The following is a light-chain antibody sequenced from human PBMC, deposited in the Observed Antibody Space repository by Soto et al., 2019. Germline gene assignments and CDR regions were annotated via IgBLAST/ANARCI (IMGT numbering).Light chain of an antibody. J-gene: IGKJ1*01. CDR2: GAS. CDR3: LQYDKWPRT. V-gene: IGKV3-15*01. Sequence: EIVMTQSPATLSVYPWEIATLSCRASQSVSNNLAWYHQKPGQAPRLLIYGASTRTTGIPARFNGSGSGTEFTLTISSLQSEDFAVYYCLQYDKWPRTFGQGTKVDIK. CDR1: QSVSNN.